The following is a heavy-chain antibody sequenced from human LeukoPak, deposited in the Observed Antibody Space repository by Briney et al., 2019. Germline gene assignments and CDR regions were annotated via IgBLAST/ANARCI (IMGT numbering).Heavy chain of an antibody. CDR1: GYTFTGYY. Sequence: ASVKVSCKASGYTFTGYYMHWVRQAPGQGLEWMGWMNPNSGNTGYAQKFQGRVTMTRNTSISTAYMELSSLRSEDTAVYYCARGVYYYYMDVWGKGTTVTISS. CDR3: ARGVYYYYMDV. V-gene: IGHV1-8*02. J-gene: IGHJ6*03. CDR2: MNPNSGNT.